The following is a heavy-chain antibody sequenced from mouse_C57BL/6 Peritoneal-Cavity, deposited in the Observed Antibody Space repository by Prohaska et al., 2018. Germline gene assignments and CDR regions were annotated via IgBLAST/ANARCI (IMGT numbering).Heavy chain of an antibody. CDR1: GYALSSSW. J-gene: IGHJ3*01. Sequence: PGASVKISCKASGYALSSSWMNWVKQRPGKGLEWIGRIYPGDGDTNYNGKFKGKATLTADKSSSTAYMQLSSLTSEDSAVYFCARGEGAWFAYWGQGTLVTVSA. V-gene: IGHV1-82*01. CDR2: IYPGDGDT. CDR3: ARGEGAWFAY.